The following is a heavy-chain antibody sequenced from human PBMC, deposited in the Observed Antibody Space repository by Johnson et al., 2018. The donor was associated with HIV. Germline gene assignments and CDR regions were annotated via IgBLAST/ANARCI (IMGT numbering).Heavy chain of an antibody. CDR1: AFTFSSYA. J-gene: IGHJ3*02. Sequence: QVRLVESGGGVVQPGGSLRLSCAASAFTFSSYAIHWVRQAPVKGLEWVAFIHYDGNNKYYADSVKGRFTISRDNSKNTLYLQMNSLRAEDTAVYYCAKDLSSGWYHAFDIWGQGTMVTVSS. V-gene: IGHV3-30*02. CDR2: IHYDGNNK. D-gene: IGHD6-19*01. CDR3: AKDLSSGWYHAFDI.